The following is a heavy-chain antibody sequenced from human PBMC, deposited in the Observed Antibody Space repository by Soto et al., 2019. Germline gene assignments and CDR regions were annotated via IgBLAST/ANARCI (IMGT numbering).Heavy chain of an antibody. CDR1: GFTFSSYG. D-gene: IGHD1-26*01. J-gene: IGHJ6*02. CDR2: ISYDGSNK. CDR3: AKDWLSGSYSSYYYYGMDV. Sequence: GGSLRLSCAASGFTFSSYGMHWVRQAPGKGLEWVAVISYDGSNKYYADSVKGRFTISRDNSKNTLYLQMNSLRAEDTAVYYCAKDWLSGSYSSYYYYGMDVWGQGTTVTVSS. V-gene: IGHV3-30*18.